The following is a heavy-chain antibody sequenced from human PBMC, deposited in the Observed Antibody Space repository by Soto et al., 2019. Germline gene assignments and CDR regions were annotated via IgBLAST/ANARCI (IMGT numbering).Heavy chain of an antibody. V-gene: IGHV4-59*01. Sequence: SETLSLTCTVSGGSISSYYWSWIRQPPGKGLEWVGYIYYSGSTNYNPSLKSRVTISVDTSKNQFSLKLSSVTAADTAAYYCARVGSSSFFWVDPWGQGTLVTVSS. CDR2: IYYSGST. D-gene: IGHD6-6*01. CDR3: ARVGSSSFFWVDP. CDR1: GGSISSYY. J-gene: IGHJ5*02.